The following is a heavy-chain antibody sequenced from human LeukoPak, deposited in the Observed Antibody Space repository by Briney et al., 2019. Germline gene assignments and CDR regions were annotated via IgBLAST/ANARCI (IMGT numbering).Heavy chain of an antibody. CDR2: IRYDGSNK. CDR3: ARHLSGVTGYTYGRGIDY. D-gene: IGHD5-18*01. Sequence: GGSLRLSWAASGFTFSSYGMHWVRQAPGKGLEWVAFIRYDGSNKYYADSVKGRFTISRDNAKKSLYLQVNSLRAEDTAVYYCARHLSGVTGYTYGRGIDYWGQGTLVTVSS. J-gene: IGHJ4*02. CDR1: GFTFSSYG. V-gene: IGHV3-30*02.